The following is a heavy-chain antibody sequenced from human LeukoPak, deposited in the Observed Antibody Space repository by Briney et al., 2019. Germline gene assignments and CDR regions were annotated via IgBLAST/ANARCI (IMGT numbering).Heavy chain of an antibody. CDR1: GGSIRSYY. Sequence: PSETLSLTCTVSGGSIRSYYRSCIRQPPGKGLEWIGYIYYSGSTNYNPSLKSRVSISVDTSKNQFSLKLSSVTAADTAVYYCARTGSTVTMLYPFDHWGQGTLVTVSS. CDR2: IYYSGST. J-gene: IGHJ4*02. CDR3: ARTGSTVTMLYPFDH. V-gene: IGHV4-59*01. D-gene: IGHD4-17*01.